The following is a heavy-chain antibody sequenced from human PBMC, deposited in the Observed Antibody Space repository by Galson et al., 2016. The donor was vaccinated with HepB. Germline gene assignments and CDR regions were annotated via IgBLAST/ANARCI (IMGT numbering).Heavy chain of an antibody. D-gene: IGHD3-22*01. CDR2: IWNDGSYK. CDR1: GFTFSMYW. Sequence: SLRLSCAASGFTFSMYWMSWVRQAPGKGLEWVALIWNDGSYKNYADSVKGRFTISRNNSKNTLYLQMNSLRAEDTAVYYCAKEMSRDSSGYYFPDYWGQGTLVTVSS. J-gene: IGHJ4*02. V-gene: IGHV3-33*03. CDR3: AKEMSRDSSGYYFPDY.